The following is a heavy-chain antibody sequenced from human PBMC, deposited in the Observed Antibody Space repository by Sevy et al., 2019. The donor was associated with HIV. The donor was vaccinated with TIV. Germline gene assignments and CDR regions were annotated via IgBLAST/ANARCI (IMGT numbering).Heavy chain of an antibody. CDR2: ISGSGRST. D-gene: IGHD2-15*01. CDR1: GFTFSTYA. Sequence: GGSLRLSCAASGFTFSTYAMNWVRQAPGKGLEWVSSISGSGRSTYYADSVEGRFTISRDNSKNTLYLQMNSLRAEDTAVYYCARDSTLDYWGQGTLVTVSS. J-gene: IGHJ4*02. CDR3: ARDSTLDY. V-gene: IGHV3-23*01.